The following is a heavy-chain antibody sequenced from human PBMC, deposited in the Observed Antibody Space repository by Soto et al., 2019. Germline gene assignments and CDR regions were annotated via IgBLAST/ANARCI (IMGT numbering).Heavy chain of an antibody. D-gene: IGHD3-10*01. CDR3: ASGISVGEFHELFDP. CDR1: GGSFSGYY. Sequence: PSETLSLTCAVYGGSFSGYYWSWIRQPPGKGLEWIGEINHSGSTNYNPSLKSRVTISVDTSKNQFSLKLSSVTAADTAVYYCASGISVGEFHELFDPWGQGTLVTVSS. V-gene: IGHV4-34*01. CDR2: INHSGST. J-gene: IGHJ5*02.